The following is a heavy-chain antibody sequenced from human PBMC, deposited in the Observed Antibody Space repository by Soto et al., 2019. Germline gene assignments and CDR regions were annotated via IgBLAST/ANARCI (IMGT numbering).Heavy chain of an antibody. CDR1: GGSISSSY. V-gene: IGHV4-59*08. CDR2: IYDSGST. D-gene: IGHD2-2*01. Sequence: SETLSLTCTVSGGSISSSYWSWIRQPPGKGLEWIGYIYDSGSTYYNSSLKSRVTMSVDTSKNQFSLKLSSVTAADTAVYYCARGKGSTWTFDYWAQGTLVTVSS. CDR3: ARGKGSTWTFDY. J-gene: IGHJ4*02.